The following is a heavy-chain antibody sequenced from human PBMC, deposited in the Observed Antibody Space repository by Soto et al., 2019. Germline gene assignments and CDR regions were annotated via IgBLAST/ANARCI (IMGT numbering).Heavy chain of an antibody. Sequence: EVQLVESGGGLVQPGRSLRLSRAASGFTFDDYAMHWVRQVPGKGLEWVSGINWNSGSIGYADSVKGRFAISRDNAKHSLHLQMNSLRAEDTAFYYCVKDESINWYSGHFRHWGQGTLVTVSS. J-gene: IGHJ1*01. CDR2: INWNSGSI. CDR1: GFTFDDYA. V-gene: IGHV3-9*01. D-gene: IGHD6-13*01. CDR3: VKDESINWYSGHFRH.